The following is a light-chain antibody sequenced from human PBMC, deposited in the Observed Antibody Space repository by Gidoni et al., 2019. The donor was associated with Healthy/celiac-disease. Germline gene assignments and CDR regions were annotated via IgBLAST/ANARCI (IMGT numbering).Light chain of an antibody. V-gene: IGKV3-11*01. Sequence: DIVLTQSPATLSLSPGERATLSCRASQSVSSYLAWYQQKPGQAPRLLLYDASNRATGIPARFGGSGSGTDFTLTISSLEPEDFAVYYCQQRSNWPWTFGQXTKVEIK. J-gene: IGKJ1*01. CDR2: DAS. CDR1: QSVSSY. CDR3: QQRSNWPWT.